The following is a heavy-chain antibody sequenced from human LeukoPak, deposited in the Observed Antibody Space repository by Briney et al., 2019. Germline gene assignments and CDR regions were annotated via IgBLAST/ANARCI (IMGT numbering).Heavy chain of an antibody. CDR3: VREQWYRFEH. CDR1: GFAVRDYY. D-gene: IGHD6-19*01. V-gene: IGHV3-11*01. J-gene: IGHJ4*02. Sequence: GGSLRLSCAASGFAVRDYYTSWIRQAPGKGLEWISYIGNSDGAINYADSVKGRFTISKDNVNNLVFLQMNNLRVEDTAVYYCVREQWYRFEHWGQGILVTVSS. CDR2: IGNSDGAI.